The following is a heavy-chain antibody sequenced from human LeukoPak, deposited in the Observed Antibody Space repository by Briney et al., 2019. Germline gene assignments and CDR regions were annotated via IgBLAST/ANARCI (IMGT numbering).Heavy chain of an antibody. J-gene: IGHJ4*02. CDR3: ARDGIAVAVDY. V-gene: IGHV4-39*07. CDR2: IYYSGST. D-gene: IGHD6-19*01. CDR1: GGSISSSSYY. Sequence: SETLSLTCTVSGGSISSSSYYWGWIRQPPGKGLEWIGSIYYSGSTYYNPSLKSRVTTSVDTSKNQFSLKLSSVTAADTAVYYCARDGIAVAVDYWGQGTLVTVSS.